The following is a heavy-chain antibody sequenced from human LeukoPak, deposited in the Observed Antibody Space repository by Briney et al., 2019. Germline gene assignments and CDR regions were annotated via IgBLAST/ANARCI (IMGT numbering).Heavy chain of an antibody. Sequence: SETLSLTCTVSGGSISSSSYYWGWIRQPPGKGLEWIGSIYHSGSTYYNPSLKSRVTIAVETSKNQFSLKLSSVTAADTAVYYCARHPTTSPYCSGGSCYHLPHVGFDPWGQGTLVTVSS. CDR3: ARHPTTSPYCSGGSCYHLPHVGFDP. CDR2: IYHSGST. D-gene: IGHD2-15*01. V-gene: IGHV4-39*01. J-gene: IGHJ5*02. CDR1: GGSISSSSYY.